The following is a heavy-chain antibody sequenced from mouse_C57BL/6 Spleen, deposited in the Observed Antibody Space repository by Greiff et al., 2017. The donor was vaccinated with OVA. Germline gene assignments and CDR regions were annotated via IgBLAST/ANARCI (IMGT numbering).Heavy chain of an antibody. CDR3: ARDLPYYDYDAHWYFDV. Sequence: EAQRVESGGGLVKPGGSLKLSCAASGFTFSSYAMSWVRQTPEKRLEWVATISDGGSYTYYPDNVKGRFTISRDNAKNNLYLQMSHLKSEDTAMYYCARDLPYYDYDAHWYFDVWGTGTTVTVSS. D-gene: IGHD2-4*01. V-gene: IGHV5-4*01. CDR2: ISDGGSYT. CDR1: GFTFSSYA. J-gene: IGHJ1*03.